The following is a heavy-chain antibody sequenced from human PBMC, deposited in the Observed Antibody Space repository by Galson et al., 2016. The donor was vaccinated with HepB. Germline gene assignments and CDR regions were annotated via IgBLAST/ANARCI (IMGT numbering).Heavy chain of an antibody. CDR1: GFTSARFV. J-gene: IGHJ4*02. Sequence: SLRLSCATSGFTSARFVVRGVRQAPGKGLEWVAVMSLAGSNKHYADSVKVRFTIPNDNSKNTLFLQMNSLRPEDTAVYYSPREDPNYYDPRGQHHVVPFDYWGQGTLVTVSS. D-gene: IGHD3-22*01. CDR3: PREDPNYYDPRGQHHVVPFDY. V-gene: IGHV3-30*04. CDR2: MSLAGSNK.